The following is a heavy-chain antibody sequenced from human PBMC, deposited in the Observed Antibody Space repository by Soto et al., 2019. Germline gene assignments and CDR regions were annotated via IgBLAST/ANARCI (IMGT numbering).Heavy chain of an antibody. CDR2: ISSSSSYI. J-gene: IGHJ4*02. Sequence: GSLRLSCAASGLTFSSYSMNWVRQAPGKGLEWVSSISSSSSYIYYADSVKGRFTISRDNAKNSLYLQMNSLRAEDTAVYYCARDLSSSSSGFYWGQGTLVTVSS. D-gene: IGHD6-6*01. CDR3: ARDLSSSSSGFY. CDR1: GLTFSSYS. V-gene: IGHV3-21*01.